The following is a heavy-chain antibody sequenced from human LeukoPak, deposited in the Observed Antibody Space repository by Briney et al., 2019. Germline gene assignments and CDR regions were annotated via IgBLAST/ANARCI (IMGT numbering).Heavy chain of an antibody. V-gene: IGHV1-2*02. CDR1: GYTFTGYY. CDR3: VRREDIVVVKFDP. Sequence: GASVKVSCKASGYTFTGYYMHWVRQAPGQGLDWMGWINPNSGGTNYAQKFQGRVTMTRDTSISTAYMELSRLRSDDTAVYYCVRREDIVVVKFDPWGQGTLVTVSS. CDR2: INPNSGGT. J-gene: IGHJ5*02. D-gene: IGHD2-2*01.